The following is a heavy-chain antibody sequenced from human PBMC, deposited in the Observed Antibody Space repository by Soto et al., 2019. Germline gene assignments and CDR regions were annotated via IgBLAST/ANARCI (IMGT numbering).Heavy chain of an antibody. CDR2: ISGGGGVST. Sequence: EVQLLESGGGLVQPGGSLTLSCAASGFTFSSYAMTWVRQAPGKGLEWVSGISGGGGVSTYYADSVKGRFTISRDNSMNTLYLQMNRQKAEDSAVYNCAKDEISMVRGVNNWCDPWGQGTPVTVSS. CDR1: GFTFSSYA. CDR3: AKDEISMVRGVNNWCDP. J-gene: IGHJ5*02. V-gene: IGHV3-23*01. D-gene: IGHD3-10*01.